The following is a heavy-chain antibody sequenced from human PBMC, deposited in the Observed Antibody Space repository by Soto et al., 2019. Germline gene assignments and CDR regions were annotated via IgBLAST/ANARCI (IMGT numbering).Heavy chain of an antibody. CDR2: INAGNGNT. D-gene: IGHD2-15*01. CDR1: GYTFTSYA. V-gene: IGHV1-3*01. Sequence: QVQLVQSGAEVRKPGASVKVSCKASGYTFTSYAMHWVRQAPGQRLEWMGWINAGNGNTKYSQKFQGKVTITRDTSASTAYMELSSLRSEDTAVYYCARGPGGPDGPGDYWGQGTLVTVSS. CDR3: ARGPGGPDGPGDY. J-gene: IGHJ4*02.